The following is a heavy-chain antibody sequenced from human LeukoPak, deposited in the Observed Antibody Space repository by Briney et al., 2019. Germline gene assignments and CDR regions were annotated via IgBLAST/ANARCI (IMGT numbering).Heavy chain of an antibody. V-gene: IGHV3-48*03. Sequence: GGSLRLSCAASGFTFSSYEMNWVRQAPGKGLEWVSYISSSGSTIYYADSVKGRFTISRDNAKNSLYLQMNSLRAEDTAVYYCAGLVVTAAYYYYGMDVWGQGTTVTVSS. J-gene: IGHJ6*02. CDR3: AGLVVTAAYYYYGMDV. CDR2: ISSSGSTI. D-gene: IGHD2-21*02. CDR1: GFTFSSYE.